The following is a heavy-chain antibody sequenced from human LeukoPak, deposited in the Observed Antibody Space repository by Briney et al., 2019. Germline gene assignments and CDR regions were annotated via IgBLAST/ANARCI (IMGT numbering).Heavy chain of an antibody. J-gene: IGHJ4*02. Sequence: PSETLSLTCTVSGGSISSYYWSWIRQPAGKGLEWIGRIYTSGSTNYNPFLKSRVTMSVDTSKNQFSLKLSSVTAADMAVYYCARDRSPFYYDSSGYYRGDFDYWGQGTLVTVSS. CDR3: ARDRSPFYYDSSGYYRGDFDY. V-gene: IGHV4-4*07. CDR1: GGSISSYY. D-gene: IGHD3-22*01. CDR2: IYTSGST.